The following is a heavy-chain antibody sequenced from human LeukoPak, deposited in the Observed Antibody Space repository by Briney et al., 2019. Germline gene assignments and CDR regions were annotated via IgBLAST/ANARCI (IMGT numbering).Heavy chain of an antibody. CDR2: IYSAGST. CDR3: ARGRLGYYFDY. Sequence: GGSLRLSCAASGFTVSSNYMSWVRQAPGKGLEWVSIIYSAGSTYYADSVKGRFTISRDNSKNTLYLQMNSLRAEDTAVYYCARGRLGYYFDYWDQGTLVTVSS. J-gene: IGHJ4*02. CDR1: GFTVSSNY. V-gene: IGHV3-66*01. D-gene: IGHD3-9*01.